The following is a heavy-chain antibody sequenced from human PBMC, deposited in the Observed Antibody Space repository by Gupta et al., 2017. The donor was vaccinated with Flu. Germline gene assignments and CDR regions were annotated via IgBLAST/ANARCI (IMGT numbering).Heavy chain of an antibody. D-gene: IGHD6-13*01. Sequence: VQLSESGGGLVQPGGSLRLSCSASGFSFSTYAMSGVRQAPGKGREWVSSTGDSGHNAYYADSVKGRFTISRDNSINTLYLQMNSLRAEDTALYYCARRGGFGPAAGTSRGGMDVWGQGTSVTVSS. CDR2: TGDSGHNA. CDR1: GFSFSTYA. V-gene: IGHV3-23*01. CDR3: ARRGGFGPAAGTSRGGMDV. J-gene: IGHJ6*02.